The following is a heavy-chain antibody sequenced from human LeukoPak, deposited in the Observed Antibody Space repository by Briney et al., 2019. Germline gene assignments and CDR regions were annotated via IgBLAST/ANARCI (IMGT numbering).Heavy chain of an antibody. V-gene: IGHV3-30*04. Sequence: GGSLRLSCVASGFTFTGHSMHWVRQAPGKGLEWVAVVAHDEKTIFYADSLKGRFTVSRDNSKNTVYLHMNSLRDEDTAVYYCAREKQSGGTPFDYWGQGSLVTVSS. D-gene: IGHD1-26*01. J-gene: IGHJ4*02. CDR3: AREKQSGGTPFDY. CDR2: VAHDEKTI. CDR1: GFTFTGHS.